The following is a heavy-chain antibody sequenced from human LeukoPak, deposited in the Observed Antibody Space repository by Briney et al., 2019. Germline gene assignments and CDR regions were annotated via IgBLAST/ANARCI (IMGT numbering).Heavy chain of an antibody. CDR2: INHSGST. V-gene: IGHV4-34*01. D-gene: IGHD3-10*01. Sequence: SETLSLTCAVYGGSLSGYYWSWIRQPPGKGLEWIGEINHSGSTNYNPSLKSRVTISVDTSKNQFSLKLSSVTAADTAVYYCARGPYYYGSGTRRWFDPWGQGTLVTVSS. CDR1: GGSLSGYY. CDR3: ARGPYYYGSGTRRWFDP. J-gene: IGHJ5*02.